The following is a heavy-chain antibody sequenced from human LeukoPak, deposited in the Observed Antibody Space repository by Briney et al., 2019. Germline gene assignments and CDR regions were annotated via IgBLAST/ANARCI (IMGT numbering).Heavy chain of an antibody. V-gene: IGHV4-59*08. J-gene: IGHJ4*02. CDR3: ARLGYYDSSGYNY. CDR1: GGSISSYY. D-gene: IGHD3-22*01. Sequence: SETLSLTCTVSGGSISSYYWSWIRQPPGKGLEWIGYIYYSGSTNYNPSLKSRVTISVDTSKNQYSLKLSSVTAADTAVYYCARLGYYDSSGYNYWGQGTLVTVYS. CDR2: IYYSGST.